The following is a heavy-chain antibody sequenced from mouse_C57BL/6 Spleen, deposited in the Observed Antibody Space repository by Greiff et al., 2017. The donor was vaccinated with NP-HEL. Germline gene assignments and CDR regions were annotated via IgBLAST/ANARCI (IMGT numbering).Heavy chain of an antibody. D-gene: IGHD2-5*01. V-gene: IGHV1-80*01. Sequence: QVQLKESGAELVKPGASVKISCKASGYAFSSYWMNWVKQRPGKGLEWIGQIYPGDGDTNYNGKFKGKATLTADKSSSTAYMQLSSLTSEDSAVYFCARGDYSNLWYFDVWGTGTTVTVSS. CDR2: IYPGDGDT. CDR1: GYAFSSYW. J-gene: IGHJ1*03. CDR3: ARGDYSNLWYFDV.